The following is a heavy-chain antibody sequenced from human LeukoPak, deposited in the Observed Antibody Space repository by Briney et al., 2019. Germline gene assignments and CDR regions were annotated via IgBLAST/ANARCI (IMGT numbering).Heavy chain of an antibody. V-gene: IGHV4-4*02. J-gene: IGHJ4*02. D-gene: IGHD6-25*01. CDR2: VHLDGRT. CDR3: AREGGFYRPLDY. Sequence: PSETLSHTCGVSGGSVSSTNWWTWLRQPPGKGLEWIGEVHLDGRTNFNPSLKSRLTMSVDLSENHVSLKLTSVTAADTAVYYCAREGGFYRPLDYSGQGTLVTVSS. CDR1: GGSVSSTNW.